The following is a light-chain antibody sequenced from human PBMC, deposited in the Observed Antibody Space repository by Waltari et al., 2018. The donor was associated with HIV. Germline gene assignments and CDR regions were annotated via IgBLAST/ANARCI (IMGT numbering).Light chain of an antibody. CDR1: TSDFGDSAS. J-gene: IGLJ2*01. CDR3: CSHSTTGSLV. Sequence: QSALTQPASVSGSPGQSITLSCTGPTSDFGDSASVSWFQQFPNKAPHLIIYDVTRRPTGVSNLFSCSKSGDTASLIISGLLPEDEADYYCCSHSTTGSLVFGGGTKLTVL. CDR2: DVT. V-gene: IGLV2-14*03.